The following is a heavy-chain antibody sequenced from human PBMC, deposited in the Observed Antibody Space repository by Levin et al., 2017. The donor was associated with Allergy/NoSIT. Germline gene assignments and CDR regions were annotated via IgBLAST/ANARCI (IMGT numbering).Heavy chain of an antibody. CDR1: GFTFSSYT. V-gene: IGHV3-23*01. Sequence: LSLPCAASGFTFSSYTMSWVRQPPGKGLEWVSGISSSGGNTYYADSVKGRFTISRDNSKNTLYLQMNSLRAEDTAVYYCAKGWGDYWGQGTLVTVSS. J-gene: IGHJ4*02. CDR2: ISSSGGNT. D-gene: IGHD3-16*01. CDR3: AKGWGDY.